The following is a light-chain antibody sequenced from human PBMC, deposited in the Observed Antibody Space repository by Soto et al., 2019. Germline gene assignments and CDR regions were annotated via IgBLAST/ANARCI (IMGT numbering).Light chain of an antibody. CDR3: QSHDSTLIAYV. V-gene: IGLV1-40*01. Sequence: QSVLTQPPSASGTPGQRVTISCSGSNSNLWAGYDVHWYQQLPGTAPKLLIYGNTHRPSGVPDRFSGSKSGTSASLAITGLQAEDEADYYCQSHDSTLIAYVFGSGTKLTVL. CDR2: GNT. J-gene: IGLJ1*01. CDR1: NSNLWAGYD.